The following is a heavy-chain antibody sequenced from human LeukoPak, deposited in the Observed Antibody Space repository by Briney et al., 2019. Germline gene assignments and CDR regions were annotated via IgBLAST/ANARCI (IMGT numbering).Heavy chain of an antibody. CDR3: ARGVRGSIDY. Sequence: PSETLSLTCAVYGGSFSGYYWSWIRQPPGKGLEWIGEINHSGSTNYNPSLKSRVTISVDTSKNQLSLKLSSVTAADTAVYYCARGVRGSIDYWGQGTLVTVSS. CDR2: INHSGST. D-gene: IGHD1-1*01. CDR1: GGSFSGYY. J-gene: IGHJ4*02. V-gene: IGHV4-34*01.